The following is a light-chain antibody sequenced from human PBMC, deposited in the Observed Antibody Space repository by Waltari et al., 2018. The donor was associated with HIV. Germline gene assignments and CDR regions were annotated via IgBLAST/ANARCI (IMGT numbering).Light chain of an antibody. Sequence: AVTQPASVSGLPGQSTTISCTGDDSDFGLYNSVSWYQQHSGKPPRLILYDVDRRASGVSARFSGSMSGNTASLTISGLRAEDEGHYYCASFTDDNTVIFGGGTEVTVL. V-gene: IGLV2-14*03. CDR3: ASFTDDNTVI. J-gene: IGLJ2*01. CDR2: DVD. CDR1: DSDFGLYNS.